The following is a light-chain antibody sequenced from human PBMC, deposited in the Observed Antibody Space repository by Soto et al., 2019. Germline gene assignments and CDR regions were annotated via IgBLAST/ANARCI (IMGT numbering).Light chain of an antibody. Sequence: QSVLTQPASVSGSPGQSITISCTGTSSDVGGYNYVSWYQQHPGKAPKLMIYEVSNRPSEVSNRFSGSKSGNTASLTISGLQAADEGNYYCSSYTSGSTLVVFGGGTKLTVL. J-gene: IGLJ2*01. V-gene: IGLV2-14*01. CDR3: SSYTSGSTLVV. CDR1: SSDVGGYNY. CDR2: EVS.